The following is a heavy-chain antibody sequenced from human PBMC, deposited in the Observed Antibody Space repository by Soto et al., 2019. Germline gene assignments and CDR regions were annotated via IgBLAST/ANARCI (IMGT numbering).Heavy chain of an antibody. CDR2: IYYSGST. J-gene: IGHJ6*03. D-gene: IGHD2-2*01. V-gene: IGHV4-39*01. Sequence: QLQLQESGPGLVKPSETLSLTCTVSGGSISSSSYYWGWIRQPPGKGLEWIGSIYYSGSTYYNPSLKSRVTISVDTSKNQFSLKLSSVTAADTAVYYCARRVVVVPAVYGRPRSYYYYMDVWGKGTTVTVSS. CDR3: ARRVVVVPAVYGRPRSYYYYMDV. CDR1: GGSISSSSYY.